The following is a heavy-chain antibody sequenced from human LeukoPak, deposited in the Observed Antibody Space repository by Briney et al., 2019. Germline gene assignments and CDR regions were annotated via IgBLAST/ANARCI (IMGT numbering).Heavy chain of an antibody. D-gene: IGHD4-17*01. CDR2: ISGSGGST. Sequence: GGSLRLSCAASGFTFSSYAMSWVRQAPGKGLEWVSAISGSGGSTYYADSVKGRFTISRDNSKSTLYLQMNSLRAEDTAVYYCAKGVVRYGDYFDAFDIWGQGTMVTVSS. CDR1: GFTFSSYA. CDR3: AKGVVRYGDYFDAFDI. J-gene: IGHJ3*02. V-gene: IGHV3-23*01.